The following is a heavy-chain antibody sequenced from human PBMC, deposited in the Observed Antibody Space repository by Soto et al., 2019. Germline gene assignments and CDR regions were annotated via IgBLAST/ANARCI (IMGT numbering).Heavy chain of an antibody. D-gene: IGHD6-13*01. CDR3: AGGTKVYSSSWTHYYYYMDV. CDR1: GYTFTSYG. J-gene: IGHJ6*03. CDR2: ISAYNGNT. Sequence: QVPLVQSGAEVKKPGASVKVSCKASGYTFTSYGISWVRQAPGQGLEWMGWISAYNGNTNYAQKLQGRVTMTTDTSTSTAYMELRSLRSDDTAVYYRAGGTKVYSSSWTHYYYYMDVWGKGTTVTVSS. V-gene: IGHV1-18*01.